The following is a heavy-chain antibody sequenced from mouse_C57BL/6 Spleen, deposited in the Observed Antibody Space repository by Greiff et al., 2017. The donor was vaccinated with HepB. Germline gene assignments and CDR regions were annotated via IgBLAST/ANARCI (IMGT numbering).Heavy chain of an antibody. CDR2: IDPSDSYT. J-gene: IGHJ4*01. Sequence: QVQLQQPGAELVMPGASVKLSCKASGYTFTSYWMHWVKQRPGQGLEWIGEIDPSDSYTNYNQKFKGKSTLTVDKSSSTAYMQLSSLTSEDSAVYYCARSLAQALYAMDSWGQGTSVTVSS. D-gene: IGHD3-2*02. CDR3: ARSLAQALYAMDS. V-gene: IGHV1-69*01. CDR1: GYTFTSYW.